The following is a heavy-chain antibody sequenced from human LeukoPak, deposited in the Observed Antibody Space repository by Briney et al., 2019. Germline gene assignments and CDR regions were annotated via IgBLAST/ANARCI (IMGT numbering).Heavy chain of an antibody. J-gene: IGHJ5*02. CDR3: ARGKSVTTLLNWFDH. CDR1: GYTFNKYS. CDR2: ISVYNDNT. Sequence: GASVKVSCKTSGYTFNKYSITWVRQAPGQGREWMGWISVYNDNTNYAQSLQGRVTMTTDTSTSTAYMELRSLRSDDTAVYYCARGKSVTTLLNWFDHWGQGTLVIVSS. D-gene: IGHD4-17*01. V-gene: IGHV1-18*01.